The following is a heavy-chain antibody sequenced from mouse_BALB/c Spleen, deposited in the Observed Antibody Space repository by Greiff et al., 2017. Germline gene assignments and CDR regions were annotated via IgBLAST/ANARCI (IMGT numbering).Heavy chain of an antibody. CDR2: INSNGGYT. CDR3: ARHGDYEDYFDY. V-gene: IGHV5-6-2*01. J-gene: IGHJ2*01. D-gene: IGHD2-13*01. CDR1: GFTFSSYY. Sequence: EVNVVESGGGLVKPGGSLKLSCAASGFTFSSYYMSWVRQTPEKRLEWVAAINSNGGYTYYPDTVKGRFTISRDNTKNTLYLQMSSLKSEDTALYYCARHGDYEDYFDYWGQGTTLTVSS.